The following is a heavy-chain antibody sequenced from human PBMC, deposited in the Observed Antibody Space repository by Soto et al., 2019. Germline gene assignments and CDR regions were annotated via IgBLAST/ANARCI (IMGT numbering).Heavy chain of an antibody. V-gene: IGHV4-61*01. Sequence: PSETLSLACPVSGGSVRSDTHNWSRIWKPPGKRLVWIGFFDTRGSTKYNPSLKSRVTMSGDTSKHHFSLKLRSVVVADTAVYHCARFVRASSGTTGYTRADVWGQGTT. CDR1: GGSVRSDTHN. D-gene: IGHD3-9*01. CDR3: ARFVRASSGTTGYTRADV. J-gene: IGHJ6*02. CDR2: FDTRGST.